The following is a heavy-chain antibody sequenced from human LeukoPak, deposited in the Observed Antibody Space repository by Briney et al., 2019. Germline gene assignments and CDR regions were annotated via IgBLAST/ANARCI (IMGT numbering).Heavy chain of an antibody. CDR1: GGSISSYY. V-gene: IGHV4-59*01. J-gene: IGHJ5*02. CDR3: ARGPVVAAIWFGP. D-gene: IGHD2-21*02. CDR2: IYYSGST. Sequence: SETLSLTCTVSGGSISSYYWSWIRQPPGKGLEWIGYIYYSGSTNYNPSLKSRVTISVDTSKNQFSLKLSSVTAADTAVYYCARGPVVAAIWFGPWGQGTLVTVSS.